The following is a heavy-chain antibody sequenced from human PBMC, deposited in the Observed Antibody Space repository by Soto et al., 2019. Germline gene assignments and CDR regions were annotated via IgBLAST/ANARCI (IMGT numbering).Heavy chain of an antibody. CDR1: GFTFSSYG. V-gene: IGHV3-33*01. CDR3: ARDESSSWYISFDY. Sequence: QVQLVESGGGVVQPGRSLRLSCAASGFTFSSYGMHWVRQAPGKGLEWVAVIWYDGSNKYYADSVKGRFTISRDNSKNTLYLQMNSLRAEDTAVYYCARDESSSWYISFDYWGQGTLVTVSS. J-gene: IGHJ4*02. D-gene: IGHD6-13*01. CDR2: IWYDGSNK.